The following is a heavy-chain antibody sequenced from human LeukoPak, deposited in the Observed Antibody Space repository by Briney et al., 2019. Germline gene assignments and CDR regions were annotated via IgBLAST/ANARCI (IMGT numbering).Heavy chain of an antibody. V-gene: IGHV4-34*09. CDR1: GGSFSGYY. CDR3: ARVTGAKNWFDP. D-gene: IGHD3-10*01. J-gene: IGHJ5*02. CDR2: INHSGST. Sequence: PSETLSLTCAVYGGSFSGYYWSWIRQPPGKGLEWIGEINHSGSTNYNPSLKSRVTISVDTSKNQFSLKLSSVTAADTAVYYCARVTGAKNWFDPWGQGTLVTVSS.